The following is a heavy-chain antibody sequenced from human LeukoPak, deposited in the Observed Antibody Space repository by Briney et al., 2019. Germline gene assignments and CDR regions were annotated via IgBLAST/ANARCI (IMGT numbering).Heavy chain of an antibody. CDR3: ARLPRLLWFFLL. J-gene: IGHJ4*02. V-gene: IGHV4-59*08. Sequence: SETLSLTCTVSGGSISSYYWSWIRQPPGKGLEWIGYIYYSGSTNYNPSLKSRVTISVDTSKNQFSLKLSSVTAADTAVYYCARLPRLLWFFLLWGQGTLVTVSS. D-gene: IGHD3-10*01. CDR1: GGSISSYY. CDR2: IYYSGST.